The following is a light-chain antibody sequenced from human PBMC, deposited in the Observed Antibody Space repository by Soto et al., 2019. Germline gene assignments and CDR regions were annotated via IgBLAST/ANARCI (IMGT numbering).Light chain of an antibody. CDR3: QQYNNWPLYT. CDR1: QSVSSN. J-gene: IGKJ2*01. V-gene: IGKV3-15*01. CDR2: GAS. Sequence: EIVMTQSPATLSVSPGERATLSCRASQSVSSNLAWYQQKPGQAPRLLIYGASTRATGIPARFSGSGSGTEFTLPISSLHSEDFAVYYCQQYNNWPLYTFGQGTKLEIK.